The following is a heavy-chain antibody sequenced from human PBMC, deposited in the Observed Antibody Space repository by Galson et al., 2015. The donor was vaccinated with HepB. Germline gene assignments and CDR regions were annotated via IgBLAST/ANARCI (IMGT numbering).Heavy chain of an antibody. CDR3: VRDAKMDTGIDYMDV. V-gene: IGHV3-33*01. D-gene: IGHD5-18*01. J-gene: IGHJ6*03. Sequence: SLRLSCAASGFTFTNYGIHWVRQAPGKGLEWVAVIWYDGNSKQYADSVKGRFTISRDNSRNTVYLQMNTLRVEVTAVYYCVRDAKMDTGIDYMDVWGKGTTVTVSS. CDR2: IWYDGNSK. CDR1: GFTFTNYG.